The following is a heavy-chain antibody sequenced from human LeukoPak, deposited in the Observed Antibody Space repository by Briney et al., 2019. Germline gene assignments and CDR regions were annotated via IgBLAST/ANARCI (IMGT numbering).Heavy chain of an antibody. V-gene: IGHV4-34*01. D-gene: IGHD3-9*01. CDR1: GGSFSGYY. J-gene: IGHJ3*02. CDR2: INHSGST. Sequence: PSETLSLTCAVYGGSFSGYYWSWIRQPPGKGLEWIGEINHSGSTNYNPSLKSRVTISVDTSKNQFSLKLSSVTAADTAVYYCARGPPSLRVILTGYYSSDAFDIWGQGTVVTVSS. CDR3: ARGPPSLRVILTGYYSSDAFDI.